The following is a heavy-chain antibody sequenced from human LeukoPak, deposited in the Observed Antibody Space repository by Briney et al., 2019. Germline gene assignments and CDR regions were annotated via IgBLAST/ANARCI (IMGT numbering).Heavy chain of an antibody. CDR2: IFGSGGSP. CDR1: GFTFGSFA. D-gene: IGHD5-18*01. J-gene: IGHJ4*02. Sequence: GGSLRLSCEASGFTFGSFAMYWVRQAPGKGLEWIAGIFGSGGSPHYADSVKGRFTISRDNSKNTVYLQINSLRAEDTAVYYCGKTTAGYSSGQKPAWPVDYWGQGTLVTVSS. CDR3: GKTTAGYSSGQKPAWPVDY. V-gene: IGHV3-23*01.